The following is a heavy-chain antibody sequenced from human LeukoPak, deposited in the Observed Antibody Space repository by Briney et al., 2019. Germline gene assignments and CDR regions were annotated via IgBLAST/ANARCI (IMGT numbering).Heavy chain of an antibody. CDR2: IYHSGST. CDR1: GGSISSGGYS. CDR3: ARGPDGYNYGFDY. J-gene: IGHJ4*02. V-gene: IGHV4-30-2*01. Sequence: SQTLSLTCAVSGGSISSGGYSWSWIRQPPGKGLEWIGYIYHSGSTYYNPSLKSRVTISVDRSKNQFSLKLSSVTAADTAVYYCARGPDGYNYGFDYWGQGTLVTVSS. D-gene: IGHD5-24*01.